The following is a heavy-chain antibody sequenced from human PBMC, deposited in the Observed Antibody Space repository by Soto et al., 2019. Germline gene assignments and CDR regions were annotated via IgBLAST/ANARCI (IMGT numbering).Heavy chain of an antibody. CDR3: ARRTSGWYLDY. CDR1: GFTFSSYA. Sequence: EVQLLESGGGLVQPGGSLRLSCAASGFTFSSYAMSWVRQAPGKGLEWVSVISGSGDSTYYADSVKGRFTISRDNSKNTLYLQMNGVRAEDTAVYYCARRTSGWYLDYWGQGTLVTVSS. D-gene: IGHD6-19*01. V-gene: IGHV3-23*01. CDR2: ISGSGDST. J-gene: IGHJ4*02.